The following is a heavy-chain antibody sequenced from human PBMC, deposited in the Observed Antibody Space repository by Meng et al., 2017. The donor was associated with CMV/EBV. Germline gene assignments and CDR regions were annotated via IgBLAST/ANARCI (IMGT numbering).Heavy chain of an antibody. Sequence: SAKVSCKASGYTFTSYGISWVRQAPGQGLEWMGWISPYNGNTNYAQNPQGRVTMNTDTSTSTAYMGLRSLRSDDTAVYYCARDLTADANGYIEHWGQGTMVTVSS. CDR1: GYTFTSYG. J-gene: IGHJ1*01. CDR3: ARDLTADANGYIEH. D-gene: IGHD6-13*01. V-gene: IGHV1-18*01. CDR2: ISPYNGNT.